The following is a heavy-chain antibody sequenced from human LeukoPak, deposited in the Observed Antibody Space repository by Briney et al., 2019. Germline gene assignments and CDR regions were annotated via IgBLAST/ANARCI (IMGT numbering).Heavy chain of an antibody. Sequence: ASVKVSCKASGYTFTSYDINWVRQATGQGLEWMGWMNPDSTNTGYAQRFQGRVTITRNTSISTAYMELSSLRPEDTAVYYCARSSSGYCDFDYWGQGTLVTVSS. J-gene: IGHJ4*02. CDR1: GYTFTSYD. CDR3: ARSSSGYCDFDY. CDR2: MNPDSTNT. D-gene: IGHD3-22*01. V-gene: IGHV1-8*03.